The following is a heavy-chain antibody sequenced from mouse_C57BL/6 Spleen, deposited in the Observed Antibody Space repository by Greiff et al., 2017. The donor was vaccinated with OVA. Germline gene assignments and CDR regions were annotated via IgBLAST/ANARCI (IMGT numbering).Heavy chain of an antibody. CDR2: IYWDDDT. D-gene: IGHD2-3*01. CDR1: GFSLSTSGMG. Sequence: QVTLKVCGPGILQSSQTLSLTCSFSGFSLSTSGMGVSWIRQPSGKGLEWLAHIYWDDDTRYNPSLKSRLTISKDTSRNQVFLKITSVDTADTATYYCARREGNDGYFAYWGQGTLVTVSA. CDR3: ARREGNDGYFAY. V-gene: IGHV8-12*01. J-gene: IGHJ3*01.